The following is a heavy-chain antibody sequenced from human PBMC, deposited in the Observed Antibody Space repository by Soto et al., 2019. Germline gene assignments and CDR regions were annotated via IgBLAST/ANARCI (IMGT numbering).Heavy chain of an antibody. D-gene: IGHD3-22*01. CDR2: INHSGST. CDR1: GGSFSGYS. Sequence: QVQLQQWGAGLLKPSETLSLTCAVYGGSFSGYSWSWIRQPPGKGLEWIGEINHSGSTNYNPSLKSRVTISVDTSKNQFSLKLSSVTAADTAVYYCVTYYYDSSGDYWGQGTLVTVSS. V-gene: IGHV4-34*01. CDR3: VTYYYDSSGDY. J-gene: IGHJ4*02.